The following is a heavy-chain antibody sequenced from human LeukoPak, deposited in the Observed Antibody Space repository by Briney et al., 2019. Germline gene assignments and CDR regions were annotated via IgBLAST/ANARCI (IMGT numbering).Heavy chain of an antibody. D-gene: IGHD4-17*01. J-gene: IGHJ5*02. Sequence: SETLSLTCTVSGGSISSSSYYWGWIRQPPGKGLEWIGSIYYSGSTYYNPSLKSRVTISVDTSKNQFSLKLSSVTAADTAVYYCARGEYDYGDYALGAWGQGTLVTVSS. CDR3: ARGEYDYGDYALGA. CDR1: GGSISSSSYY. V-gene: IGHV4-39*07. CDR2: IYYSGST.